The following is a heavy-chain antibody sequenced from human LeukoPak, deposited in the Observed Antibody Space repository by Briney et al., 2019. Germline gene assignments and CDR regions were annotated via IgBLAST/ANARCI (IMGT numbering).Heavy chain of an antibody. CDR3: ARHAAYYGGDCPGARRYYYYYMDV. CDR2: INHSGST. V-gene: IGHV4-34*01. Sequence: SETLSLTCAVYGGSFSGYYWSWIRQPPGKGLEWIGEINHSGSTNYNPSLKSRVTISVDTSKNQFSLKLSSVTAADTAVYYCARHAAYYGGDCPGARRYYYYYMDVWGKGTTVTISS. CDR1: GGSFSGYY. D-gene: IGHD2-21*02. J-gene: IGHJ6*03.